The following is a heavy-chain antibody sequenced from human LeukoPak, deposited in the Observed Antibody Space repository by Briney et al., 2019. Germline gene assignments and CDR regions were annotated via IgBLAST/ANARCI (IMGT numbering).Heavy chain of an antibody. J-gene: IGHJ4*02. Sequence: ASVKVSCKASGGTFSSYAISWVRQAPGQGLEWMGGIIPIFGTANYAQKFQGRVTITADESTSTAYLELSSLRSEDTAVYYCANSRGPKWELLRIDYWGQGTLVTVSS. V-gene: IGHV1-69*13. CDR3: ANSRGPKWELLRIDY. D-gene: IGHD1-26*01. CDR1: GGTFSSYA. CDR2: IIPIFGTA.